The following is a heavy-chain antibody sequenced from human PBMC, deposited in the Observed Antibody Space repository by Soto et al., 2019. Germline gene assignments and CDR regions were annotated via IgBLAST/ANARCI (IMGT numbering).Heavy chain of an antibody. CDR1: GFTFSSLG. CDR2: ISDDGSSK. J-gene: IGHJ4*02. CDR3: AKDRWGDFGDLNLPGY. V-gene: IGHV3-30*18. D-gene: IGHD4-17*01. Sequence: QVLLVESGGGVVQPGRSLRISCAVSGFTFSSLGMHWVRQAPGKGLEWVAVISDDGSSKHYADSLKGRFTISRDNSNNTPYLQMDSLGPEATAVYYCAKDRWGDFGDLNLPGYWGQGTLVTVSS.